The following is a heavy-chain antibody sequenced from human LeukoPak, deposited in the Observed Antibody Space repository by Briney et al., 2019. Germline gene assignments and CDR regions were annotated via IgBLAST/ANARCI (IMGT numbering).Heavy chain of an antibody. CDR3: ARYSSSAGDY. CDR2: IDPNGGST. Sequence: GASVKVSCKASGYTFTSYYMHWVRQAPGQGLEWMGIIDPNGGSTSYAQKFQGRVTMTRDTSTSTVYMELSSLRSEDTAVYYCARYSSSAGDYWGQGTLVTVSS. J-gene: IGHJ4*02. D-gene: IGHD6-13*01. CDR1: GYTFTSYY. V-gene: IGHV1-46*01.